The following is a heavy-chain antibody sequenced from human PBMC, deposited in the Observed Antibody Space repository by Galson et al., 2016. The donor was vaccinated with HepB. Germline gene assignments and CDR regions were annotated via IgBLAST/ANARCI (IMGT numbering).Heavy chain of an antibody. CDR1: GFIFSNYA. CDR2: IRDAGDST. J-gene: IGHJ4*02. Sequence: SPRLSCAASGFIFSNYAMTWVRQAPGKGLEWVSTIRDAGDSTYYADSVKGRFTVSRDDSKNTLYLQLNSLRAEDTVLYFCGQDWINRNNYCADDCLARWGQGTLVTVSS. V-gene: IGHV3-23*01. CDR3: GQDWINRNNYCADDCLAR. D-gene: IGHD2-21*02.